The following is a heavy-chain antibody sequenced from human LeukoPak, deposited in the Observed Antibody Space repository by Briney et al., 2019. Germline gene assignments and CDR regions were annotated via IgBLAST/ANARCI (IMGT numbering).Heavy chain of an antibody. CDR2: ISDTGSFI. V-gene: IGHV3-11*04. Sequence: GRSLRLSCAASGFSFSDFFMSWIRQAPGKGLEWVSYISDTGSFIRYADSVKGRFTVSRDNGKNSLHLQMNSLRVDDTAVYFCARSVRPYSASAGYVSWGQGTLVTVS. D-gene: IGHD1-26*01. CDR1: GFSFSDFF. J-gene: IGHJ5*01. CDR3: ARSVRPYSASAGYVS.